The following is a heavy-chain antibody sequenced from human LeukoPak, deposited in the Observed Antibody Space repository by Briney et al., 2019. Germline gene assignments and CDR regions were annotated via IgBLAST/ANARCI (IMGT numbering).Heavy chain of an antibody. J-gene: IGHJ4*02. Sequence: GGSLRLSCAASGFTFSSHVMSWVRQAPGKGLEWVSAISGSGGSTYYADSVKGRFTISRDDSKNTLYLQMNSLRAEDTAVYYCAKSGGFVDYFDYWGQGTLVTVSS. CDR1: GFTFSSHV. CDR3: AKSGGFVDYFDY. V-gene: IGHV3-23*01. CDR2: ISGSGGST. D-gene: IGHD3-3*01.